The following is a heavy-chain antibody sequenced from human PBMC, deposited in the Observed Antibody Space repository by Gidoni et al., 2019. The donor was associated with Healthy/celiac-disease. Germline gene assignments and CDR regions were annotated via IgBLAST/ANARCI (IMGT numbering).Heavy chain of an antibody. CDR2: ISYDGSNK. CDR1: GFTFSSYA. D-gene: IGHD6-13*01. Sequence: QVQLVESGGGVVQPGRSLRLSCAASGFTFSSYAMHWVRQAPGKGLEWVAVISYDGSNKYYADSVKGRFTISRDNSKNTLYLQMNSLRAEDTAVYYCARVRAAAGTGPDYWGQGTLVTVSS. V-gene: IGHV3-30-3*01. J-gene: IGHJ4*02. CDR3: ARVRAAAGTGPDY.